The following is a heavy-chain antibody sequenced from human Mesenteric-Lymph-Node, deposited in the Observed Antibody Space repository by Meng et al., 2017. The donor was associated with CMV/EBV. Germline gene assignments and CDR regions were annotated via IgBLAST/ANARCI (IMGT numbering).Heavy chain of an antibody. CDR1: YMFTSYG. V-gene: IGHV1-18*01. CDR3: AREGEYSTSSEAASYFDY. D-gene: IGHD6-6*01. J-gene: IGHJ4*02. Sequence: YMFTSYGLSWVRQAPGQGLEWMGWISTYNGDTKYAQNLQDRITMTTDTSTNTAYMDLRSLRSDDTAVYFCAREGEYSTSSEAASYFDYWGQGTLVTVSS. CDR2: ISTYNGDT.